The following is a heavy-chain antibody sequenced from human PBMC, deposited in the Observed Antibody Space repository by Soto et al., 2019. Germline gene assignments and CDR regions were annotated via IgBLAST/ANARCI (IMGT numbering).Heavy chain of an antibody. CDR2: IIPIFGTA. J-gene: IGHJ6*02. CDR3: ARSRQPADYYYGMDV. CDR1: GGTFSSYA. V-gene: IGHV1-69*12. Sequence: QVQLVQSGAEVKKPGSSVKVSCKASGGTFSSYAISWVRQAPGQGLEWMGGIIPIFGTANYAQKFQGRVTITADESTSPAYMELGSLRSEDTAVYYCARSRQPADYYYGMDVWGQGTTVTVSS.